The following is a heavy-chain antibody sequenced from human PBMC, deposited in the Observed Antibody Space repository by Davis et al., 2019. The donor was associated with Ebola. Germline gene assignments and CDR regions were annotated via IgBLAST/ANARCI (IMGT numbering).Heavy chain of an antibody. CDR2: ISYDGSNK. D-gene: IGHD3-10*01. V-gene: IGHV3-30*04. CDR3: ARDSPLWFGELSSSSPPFDY. CDR1: GFTFSSYA. Sequence: GESLKISCAASGFTFSSYAMHWVRQAPGTGLEWVAVISYDGSNKYYADSVKGRFTISRDNSKNTLYLQMSSLRAEDTAVYYCARDSPLWFGELSSSSPPFDYWGQGTLVTVSS. J-gene: IGHJ4*02.